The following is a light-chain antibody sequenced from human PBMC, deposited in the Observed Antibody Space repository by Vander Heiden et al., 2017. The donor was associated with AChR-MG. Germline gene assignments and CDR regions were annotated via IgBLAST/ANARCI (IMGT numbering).Light chain of an antibody. V-gene: IGKV1-33*01. CDR1: QDISNY. J-gene: IGKJ2*01. CDR2: DAS. CDR3: QQDDNLPPVT. Sequence: DIQMTQSPSSLSASVGDRVTITCQASQDISNYLNWYQQKPGKAPKLLIYDASNLETGVPSRFSGSGSGTDFTFTISSLQPEDIATYYCQQDDNLPPVTFGQRSKLEIK.